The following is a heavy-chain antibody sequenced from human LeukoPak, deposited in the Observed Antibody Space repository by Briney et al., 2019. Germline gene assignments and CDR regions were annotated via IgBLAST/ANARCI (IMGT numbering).Heavy chain of an antibody. Sequence: GGSLRLSCAASGFTFSGYEMNWVRQAPGKGLEWVSYISSSGSIIYYADSVKGRFTISRDNAKNSLYLQMNSLRAEDTAVYYCARDDAGYSSGWYWVYGGQGTLVTVSS. CDR2: ISSSGSII. CDR1: GFTFSGYE. CDR3: ARDDAGYSSGWYWVY. V-gene: IGHV3-48*03. J-gene: IGHJ4*02. D-gene: IGHD6-19*01.